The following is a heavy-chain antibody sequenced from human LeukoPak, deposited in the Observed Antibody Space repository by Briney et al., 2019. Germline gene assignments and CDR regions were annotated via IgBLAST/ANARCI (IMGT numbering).Heavy chain of an antibody. CDR3: ARVKKAAAFNWFDP. Sequence: SETLSLTCAVYGGSFSGYYWSWIRQPPGKGLEWIGEINHSGSTNYNPSLKSRVTISVDTSKNQFSLKLSSVTAADTAVYYCARVKKAAAFNWFDPWGQGTLLTVSS. J-gene: IGHJ5*02. V-gene: IGHV4-34*01. D-gene: IGHD6-13*01. CDR1: GGSFSGYY. CDR2: INHSGST.